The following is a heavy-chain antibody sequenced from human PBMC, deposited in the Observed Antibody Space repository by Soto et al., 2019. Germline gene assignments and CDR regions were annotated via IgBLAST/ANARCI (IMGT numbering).Heavy chain of an antibody. V-gene: IGHV1-2*04. D-gene: IGHD5-18*01. CDR1: GYTFTGYY. Sequence: ASVKVSCKASGYTFTGYYMHWVRQAPGQGLEWMGWINPNSGGTNYAQKFQGWVTMTRDTSISTAYMELSRLRSDDTAVYYCARSFSTGYSYGWYYFDYWGQGTLVTVSS. CDR2: INPNSGGT. CDR3: ARSFSTGYSYGWYYFDY. J-gene: IGHJ4*02.